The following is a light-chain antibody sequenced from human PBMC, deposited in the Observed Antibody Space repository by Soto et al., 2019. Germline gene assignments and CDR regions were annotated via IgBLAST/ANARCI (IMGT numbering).Light chain of an antibody. CDR1: SSDVGGYDY. CDR2: EVT. V-gene: IGLV2-14*01. Sequence: QSALTQPASVSGSPGQSIAISCTGTSSDVGGYDYVSWYQQHPDKAPKLIVYEVTHRPSGVSSRFSGSKSGNTASLTISGLQAEDEADYYCSSLRSCSTRVFGTGTKLTVL. CDR3: SSLRSCSTRV. J-gene: IGLJ1*01.